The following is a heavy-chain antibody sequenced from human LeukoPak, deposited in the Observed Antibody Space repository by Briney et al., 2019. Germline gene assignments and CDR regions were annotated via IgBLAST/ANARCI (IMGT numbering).Heavy chain of an antibody. D-gene: IGHD2-2*01. CDR3: ARDRGCSSTSCYRLSHSDY. V-gene: IGHV1-69*05. J-gene: IGHJ4*02. CDR2: IIPIFGTA. Sequence: SVKVSCKASGGTFSSYAISWVRQAPGQGLEWMGGIIPIFGTANCAQKFQGRVTITTDESTSTAYMELSSLRSEDTAVYYCARDRGCSSTSCYRLSHSDYWGQGTLVTVSS. CDR1: GGTFSSYA.